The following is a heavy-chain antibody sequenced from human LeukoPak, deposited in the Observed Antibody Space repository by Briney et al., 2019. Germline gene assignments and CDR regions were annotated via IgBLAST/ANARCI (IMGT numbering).Heavy chain of an antibody. CDR1: GDSVSNYY. CDR3: AKDLGYDYVWGEGNLYDY. CDR2: IYHSGST. Sequence: PSETLSLTCTVSGDSVSNYYWSWIRQPPGKGLEWIGYIYHSGSTKYNPSLQSRVTMSFDTSKNELSLRLNSVTPADTAVYYCAKDLGYDYVWGEGNLYDYWGQGTLVTVSS. J-gene: IGHJ4*02. D-gene: IGHD3-16*01. V-gene: IGHV4-59*02.